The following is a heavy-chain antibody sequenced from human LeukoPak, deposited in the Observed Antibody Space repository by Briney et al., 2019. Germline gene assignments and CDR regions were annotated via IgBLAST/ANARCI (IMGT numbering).Heavy chain of an antibody. J-gene: IGHJ4*02. CDR3: VKEVVATIPPL. Sequence: GGSLRLSCAASGFTFSSYAMSWVRQAPGKGLEWVSAISGSGGSTYYADSVRGRFTISRDNSKNTLFLQMNSLRAEDTAVYYCVKEVVATIPPLWGQGTLVTVSS. CDR2: ISGSGGST. D-gene: IGHD5-12*01. V-gene: IGHV3-23*01. CDR1: GFTFSSYA.